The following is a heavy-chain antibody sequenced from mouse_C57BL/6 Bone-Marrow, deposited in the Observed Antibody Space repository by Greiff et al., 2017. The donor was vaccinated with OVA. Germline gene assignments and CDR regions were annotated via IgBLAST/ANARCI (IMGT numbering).Heavy chain of an antibody. CDR1: GFTFNTYA. J-gene: IGHJ1*03. CDR2: ISSKSSNYAT. CDR3: VRWGGNFYWYFDV. Sequence: EVKLLESGGGLVQPKGSLKLSCAASGFTFNTYAMHWVRQAPGKGLEWVARISSKSSNYATYYAASVKASFTNSRDDSQSMLYLQMNNLKTEDTAMYDCVRWGGNFYWYFDVWGTGTTVTVSS. D-gene: IGHD2-1*01. V-gene: IGHV10-3*01.